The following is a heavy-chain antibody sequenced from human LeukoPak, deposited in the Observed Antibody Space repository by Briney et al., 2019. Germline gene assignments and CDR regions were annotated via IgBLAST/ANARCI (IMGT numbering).Heavy chain of an antibody. CDR2: INPDGSEH. CDR1: GITLSTYW. J-gene: IGHJ4*02. CDR3: VRGRPY. V-gene: IGHV3-7*05. Sequence: GGSLRLSCAGSGITLSTYWMSWIRQAPGKGPEWVASINPDGSEHYYVDSVKGRFTISRDNAKDSLYLQMSSLRVEDTAVYFCVRGRPYWGQGTLVTVSS.